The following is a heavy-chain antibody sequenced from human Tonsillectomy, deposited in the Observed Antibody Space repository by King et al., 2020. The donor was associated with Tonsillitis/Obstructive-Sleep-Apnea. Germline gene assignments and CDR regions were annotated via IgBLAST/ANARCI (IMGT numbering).Heavy chain of an antibody. CDR1: GGSISSYY. Sequence: VQLQESGPGLVKPSETLSLTCTVSGGSISSYYWSWIRQPPGKGLEWIGYIYYSGSTNYNPSLKSRVTISVDTSKNQFSLGLSSVTAADTAVYYCARSGGFGELSGFDPWGQGTLVTVSS. V-gene: IGHV4-59*01. CDR2: IYYSGST. D-gene: IGHD3-10*01. CDR3: ARSGGFGELSGFDP. J-gene: IGHJ5*02.